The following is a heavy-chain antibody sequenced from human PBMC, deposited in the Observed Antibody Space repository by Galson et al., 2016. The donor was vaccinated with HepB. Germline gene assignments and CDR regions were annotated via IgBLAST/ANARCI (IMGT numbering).Heavy chain of an antibody. D-gene: IGHD1/OR15-1a*01. V-gene: IGHV6-1*01. CDR2: TYYRSKWYN. Sequence: CAISGYSVSSNSAAWNWIRQSPSRGLEWLGRTYYRSKWYNDYAVSVKSRISVNPDTSKNQFSLQLNSVTPEDTAVYYCVEQRKGAPYGMDVWGQGTTVTVSS. CDR1: GYSVSSNSAA. CDR3: VEQRKGAPYGMDV. J-gene: IGHJ6*02.